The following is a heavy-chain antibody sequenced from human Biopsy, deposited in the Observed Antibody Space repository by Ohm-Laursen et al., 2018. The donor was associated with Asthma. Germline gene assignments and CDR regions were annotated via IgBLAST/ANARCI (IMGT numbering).Heavy chain of an antibody. CDR1: GTHFGSYN. V-gene: IGHV3-30-3*01. J-gene: IGHJ6*02. D-gene: IGHD2-2*01. CDR2: ITFDGSTQ. Sequence: SLRLSCAASGTHFGSYNMHWARQAPGKGLEWVAVITFDGSTQHYGDSVKGRFTISRDNSKNTLYLQMNSLRAEDTAVYYCAKGFSSTSCYGICYYYVMDVWGQGTTVTVSS. CDR3: AKGFSSTSCYGICYYYVMDV.